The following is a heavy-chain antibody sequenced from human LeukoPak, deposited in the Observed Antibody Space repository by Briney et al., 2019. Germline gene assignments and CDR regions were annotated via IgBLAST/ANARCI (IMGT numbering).Heavy chain of an antibody. Sequence: GGSLRLSCAASGFTFSTYSMSWVRQAPGKGLEWVSDISGSGASTYSADSVKGRFTISRDNAKNTLYLQMNSLRAEDTAVYYCARDLGGSKDYWGQGTLVTVSS. J-gene: IGHJ4*02. CDR2: ISGSGAST. CDR3: ARDLGGSKDY. D-gene: IGHD3-16*01. CDR1: GFTFSTYS. V-gene: IGHV3-23*01.